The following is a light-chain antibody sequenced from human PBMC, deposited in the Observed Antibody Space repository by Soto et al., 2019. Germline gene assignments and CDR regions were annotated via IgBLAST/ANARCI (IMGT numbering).Light chain of an antibody. CDR1: SPNIGAGYD. V-gene: IGLV1-40*01. CDR2: GNS. CDR3: QSYDSSLSNSV. J-gene: IGLJ1*01. Sequence: QSVLTQPPSVSGAPGQRVTISCTGSSPNIGAGYDVHWYQQPPGTAPKLLIYGNSNRPSGVPDRFSGSKSGTSASLAITGLRAEDEADYYCQSYDSSLSNSVFGTGTKVTVL.